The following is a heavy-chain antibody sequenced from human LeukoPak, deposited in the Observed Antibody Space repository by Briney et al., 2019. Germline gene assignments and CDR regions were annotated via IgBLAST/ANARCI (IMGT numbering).Heavy chain of an antibody. Sequence: GGSLRLSCAASGFTFSSYWMHWVRQAPGKGLVWVSRINTDGSSTSYADSVKGRFTISRDNAKNTLYLQMNSLRAEDTAVYYCARQFGYSSSWELGDYYYYGMDVWGQGTTVTVSS. CDR2: INTDGSST. D-gene: IGHD6-13*01. J-gene: IGHJ6*02. V-gene: IGHV3-74*01. CDR1: GFTFSSYW. CDR3: ARQFGYSSSWELGDYYYYGMDV.